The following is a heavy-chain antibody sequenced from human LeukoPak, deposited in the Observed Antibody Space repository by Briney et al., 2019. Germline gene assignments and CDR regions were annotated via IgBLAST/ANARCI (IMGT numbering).Heavy chain of an antibody. CDR2: INPSGGST. V-gene: IGHV1-46*01. CDR1: GYTFTSYY. Sequence: ASVKVSCKASGYTFTSYYMHWVRQAPGQGLEWMGIINPSGGSTSYAQKFQGRVTMTTDTSTSTAYMELRSLRSDDTAVYYCARGRPYGFWSGYPVGGDYWGQGTLVTVSS. CDR3: ARGRPYGFWSGYPVGGDY. D-gene: IGHD3-3*01. J-gene: IGHJ4*02.